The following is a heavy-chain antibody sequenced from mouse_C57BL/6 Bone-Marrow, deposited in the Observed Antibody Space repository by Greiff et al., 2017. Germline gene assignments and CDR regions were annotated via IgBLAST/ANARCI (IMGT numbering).Heavy chain of an antibody. CDR3: ARVGPHWYFDV. D-gene: IGHD6-1*01. CDR2: IDPSDSYT. V-gene: IGHV1-69*01. CDR1: GYTFTSYW. Sequence: QVQLQQPGAELVIPGASVKLSCKASGYTFTSYWMHWVKQRPGQGLEWIGEIDPSDSYTNYNQKFKGKSTLTVDKSSSTAYMQLSSLTSEDSAVYYCARVGPHWYFDVWGTGTTVTVSS. J-gene: IGHJ1*03.